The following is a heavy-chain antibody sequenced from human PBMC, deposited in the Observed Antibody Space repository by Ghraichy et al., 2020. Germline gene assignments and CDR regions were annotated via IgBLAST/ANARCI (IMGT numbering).Heavy chain of an antibody. CDR2: ISGSAGST. Sequence: GGSLRLSCAASGFTFSSYAMSWVRQAPGKGLEWVSGISGSAGSTYYADSVKGRFTISRDNSKNTLYLQMNSLRAEDTAVYYCAKDYDSRGPTRITMVRGVRDFRANDMWGQGTMVTVSS. J-gene: IGHJ3*02. D-gene: IGHD3-10*01. CDR1: GFTFSSYA. CDR3: AKDYDSRGPTRITMVRGVRDFRANDM. V-gene: IGHV3-23*01.